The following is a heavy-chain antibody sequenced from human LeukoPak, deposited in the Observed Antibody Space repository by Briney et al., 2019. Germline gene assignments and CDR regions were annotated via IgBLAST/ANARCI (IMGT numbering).Heavy chain of an antibody. Sequence: SETLSLTCTASGGTFSSYYRSWIRQPPGKGLEWMGYIYYNGSTNYKPSLKSRVTISIDTSKNTFSLKLSDVTAADTAVYYSARGANYDIMTGYFTDPYYFDYSGQETLVTVSS. V-gene: IGHV4-59*01. D-gene: IGHD3-9*01. J-gene: IGHJ4*02. CDR3: ARGANYDIMTGYFTDPYYFDY. CDR2: IYYNGST. CDR1: GGTFSSYY.